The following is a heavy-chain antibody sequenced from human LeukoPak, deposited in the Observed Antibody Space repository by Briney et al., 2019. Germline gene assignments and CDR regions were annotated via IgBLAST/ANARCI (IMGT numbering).Heavy chain of an antibody. CDR3: ARWVAATWGYDY. CDR1: GYTFTSYY. V-gene: IGHV1-46*01. CDR2: INPSGGST. D-gene: IGHD2-15*01. Sequence: ASVKVSCKASGYTFTSYYMHWVRQAPGQGLEWMGIINPSGGSTSYAQKFQGRVTMTRDTSTSTVYMELSRLRSDDTAVYYCARWVAATWGYDYWGQGTLVTVSS. J-gene: IGHJ4*02.